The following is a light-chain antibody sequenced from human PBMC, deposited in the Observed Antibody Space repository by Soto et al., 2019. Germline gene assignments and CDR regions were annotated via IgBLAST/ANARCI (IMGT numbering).Light chain of an antibody. Sequence: ETVLTQSPATLSLSPGERAILSCRASQSVGSYLAWYQQKPGQAPRLLIYDASNRATGIPVRFSGSGSGTVFTLTISGPEPEDFAVYYCQQRRNWPRDYTFGQGTKLEI. J-gene: IGKJ2*01. V-gene: IGKV3-11*01. CDR1: QSVGSY. CDR3: QQRRNWPRDYT. CDR2: DAS.